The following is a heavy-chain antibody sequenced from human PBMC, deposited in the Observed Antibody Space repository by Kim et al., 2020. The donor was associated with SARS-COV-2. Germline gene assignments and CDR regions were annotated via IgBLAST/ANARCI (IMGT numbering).Heavy chain of an antibody. D-gene: IGHD6-19*01. CDR1: GFTFSSYG. Sequence: GGSLRLSCAASGFTFSSYGMHWVRQAPGKGLEWVAVIWYDGSNKYYADSVKGRFTISRDNSKNTLYLQMNSLRAEDTAVYYCARGHDGIAVADFDYWGQGTLVTVSS. J-gene: IGHJ4*02. V-gene: IGHV3-33*01. CDR3: ARGHDGIAVADFDY. CDR2: IWYDGSNK.